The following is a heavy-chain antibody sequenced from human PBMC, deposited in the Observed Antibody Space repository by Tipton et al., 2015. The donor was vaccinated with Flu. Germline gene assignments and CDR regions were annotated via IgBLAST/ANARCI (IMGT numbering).Heavy chain of an antibody. Sequence: QLVQSGAEVKKPGESLTISCKASGYIFTNYWIAWVRQMPGKGPECMGIVYPGDSDTRYNPSFEGQATISADKSIATAYLQWGSLKASDPALYSWARLRDNFDGINPDYWGQGTLVSASS. V-gene: IGHV5-51*01. CDR1: GYIFTNYW. D-gene: IGHD1-20*01. CDR3: ARLRDNFDGINPDY. J-gene: IGHJ4*02. CDR2: VYPGDSDT.